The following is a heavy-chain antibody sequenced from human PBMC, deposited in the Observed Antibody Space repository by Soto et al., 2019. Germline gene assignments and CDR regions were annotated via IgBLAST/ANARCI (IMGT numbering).Heavy chain of an antibody. CDR3: AKDMAGTGAFDM. D-gene: IGHD1-1*01. J-gene: IGHJ3*02. V-gene: IGHV3-9*01. CDR1: RFTFGDYG. Sequence: GGSLRLSCAASRFTFGDYGMHWVRQVSGKGPEWVSGISWNGGNIGYADSVKGRFIISRDNAKSSLYLQMDSLRVEDTALYYCAKDMAGTGAFDMWGQGTMVTVSS. CDR2: ISWNGGNI.